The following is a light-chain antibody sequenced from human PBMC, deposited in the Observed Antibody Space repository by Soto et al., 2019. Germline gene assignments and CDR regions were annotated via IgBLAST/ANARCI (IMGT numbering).Light chain of an antibody. CDR2: DAS. V-gene: IGKV3-11*01. CDR3: QQRSNWPRGIT. Sequence: EIVLTQSPATLSLSPGDTATLSCRASQSVSTYLTWYQQKPGQAPRLLIYDASNRATDIPARFSGSGSGTDFTLTISNLEPEDFAVYYCQQRSNWPRGITFGQGTRLEIK. J-gene: IGKJ5*01. CDR1: QSVSTY.